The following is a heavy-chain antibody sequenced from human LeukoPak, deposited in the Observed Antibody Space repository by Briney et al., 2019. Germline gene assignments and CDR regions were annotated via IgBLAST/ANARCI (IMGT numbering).Heavy chain of an antibody. D-gene: IGHD2/OR15-2a*01. Sequence: PSETLSLTCTASGGSISSYYWSWIRQPPGKGLEWIAYISDIGSINYNPSLKSRVTISLDTSKTQFSLKLSSVTAADTAVYYCAGHHPRNTVDFWGQGTLVTVSS. CDR3: AGHHPRNTVDF. J-gene: IGHJ4*02. V-gene: IGHV4-59*08. CDR2: ISDIGSI. CDR1: GGSISSYY.